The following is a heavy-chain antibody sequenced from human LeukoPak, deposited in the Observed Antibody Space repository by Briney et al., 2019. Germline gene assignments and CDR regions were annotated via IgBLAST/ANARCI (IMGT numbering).Heavy chain of an antibody. CDR1: GFTFSDYY. D-gene: IGHD6-13*01. CDR3: ARFIAAPYYFDY. J-gene: IGHJ4*02. V-gene: IGHV3-11*04. Sequence: GGSLRLSCAASGFTFSDYYMSWIRQAPGKGLEWVSYTSSSASTIYYADSVKGRFTISRDSAKNSLYLQMNSLRAEDTAVYYCARFIAAPYYFDYWGRGTLVTVSS. CDR2: TSSSASTI.